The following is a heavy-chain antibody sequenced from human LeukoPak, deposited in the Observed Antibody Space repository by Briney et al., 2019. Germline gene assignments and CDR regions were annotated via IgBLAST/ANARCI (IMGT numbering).Heavy chain of an antibody. J-gene: IGHJ6*02. V-gene: IGHV3-23*01. CDR1: GFSFSSYA. D-gene: IGHD3-3*01. CDR2: ISGSGGNT. Sequence: GGSLRLSCVGSGFSFSSYAMSWVRQAPGKGLEWVSGISGSGGNTYYADSIKGRFTISRDNSKNTLYLQMNSLRAEDTAVYYCAKRYVFWSGSFNYYNMDVWGQGTTVTVSS. CDR3: AKRYVFWSGSFNYYNMDV.